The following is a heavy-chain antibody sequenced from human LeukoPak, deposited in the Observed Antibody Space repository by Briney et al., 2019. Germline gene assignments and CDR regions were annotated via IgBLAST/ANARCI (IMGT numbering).Heavy chain of an antibody. Sequence: PGGSLRLSCAASGFTFSSYWMSWVRQAPGKGLEWVANIKQDGSEKYYVDSVKGRFTISRDNAKNSLYLQMNSLRAEDTAVYYCATTFYIAAAGYVYCGQGTLVTVSS. CDR2: IKQDGSEK. CDR3: ATTFYIAAAGYVY. V-gene: IGHV3-7*01. D-gene: IGHD6-13*01. CDR1: GFTFSSYW. J-gene: IGHJ4*02.